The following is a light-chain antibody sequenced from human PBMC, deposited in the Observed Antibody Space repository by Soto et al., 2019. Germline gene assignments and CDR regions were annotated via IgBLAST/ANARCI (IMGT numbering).Light chain of an antibody. CDR1: SGDVGAYNY. V-gene: IGLV2-8*01. CDR3: SSYVGSNTFYV. Sequence: QSVLTQPPSASGSPGQSVTISCTGTSGDVGAYNYVSWYQQHPGKAPKFMIYDVSKRPSGVPDRFSGSKSGNTASLTVSGLQAEDEADDYGSSYVGSNTFYVFGTGTKVNVL. CDR2: DVS. J-gene: IGLJ1*01.